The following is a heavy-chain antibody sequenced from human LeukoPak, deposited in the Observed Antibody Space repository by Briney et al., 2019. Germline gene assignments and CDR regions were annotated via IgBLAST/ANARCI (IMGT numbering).Heavy chain of an antibody. CDR2: IYDSGST. CDR1: GGSISSYY. CDR3: ARQSISGSSLIYFDY. V-gene: IGHV4-59*01. Sequence: PSETLSLTCTVSGGSISSYYWSWIRQPPGKGLEWIGNIYDSGSTNYNPSLKSRVTISVDTSKNQCSLKLSSVTAADTAVYYCARQSISGSSLIYFDYWGREPWSTSPQ. D-gene: IGHD3-22*01. J-gene: IGHJ4*02.